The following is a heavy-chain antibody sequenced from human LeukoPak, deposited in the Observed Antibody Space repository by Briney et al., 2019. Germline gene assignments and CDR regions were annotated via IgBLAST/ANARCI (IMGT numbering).Heavy chain of an antibody. J-gene: IGHJ4*02. Sequence: SETLSLTCTVSGGSISSSSYYWGWIRQPPGKGLEWIGSIYHSGSTYYNPSLKSRVTISVDTSKNQFSLKLSSVTAADTAVYYCARNTYYYGSGSYSYDYWGQGTLVTVSS. V-gene: IGHV4-39*07. CDR3: ARNTYYYGSGSYSYDY. D-gene: IGHD3-10*01. CDR2: IYHSGST. CDR1: GGSISSSSYY.